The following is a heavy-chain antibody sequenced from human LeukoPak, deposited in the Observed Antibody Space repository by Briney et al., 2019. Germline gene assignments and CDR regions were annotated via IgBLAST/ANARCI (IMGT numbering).Heavy chain of an antibody. CDR2: ISINGDTT. CDR3: VKVRETTSVYYLDF. Sequence: PGGSLRCSCSASGFTLSNYAMHWVRQAPGKGLEYVSGISINGDTTYSADAVKGRFIISRDNSKNTVYLQMSSLRAEDTAVYYCVKVRETTSVYYLDFWGQGTLVTVSS. J-gene: IGHJ4*02. CDR1: GFTLSNYA. D-gene: IGHD1-14*01. V-gene: IGHV3-64D*06.